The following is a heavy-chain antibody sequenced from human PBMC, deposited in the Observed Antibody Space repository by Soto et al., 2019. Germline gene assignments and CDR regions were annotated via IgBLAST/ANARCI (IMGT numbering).Heavy chain of an antibody. CDR3: ASHSSGYYANAFDI. CDR1: GFTSSSYE. D-gene: IGHD3-22*01. J-gene: IGHJ3*02. Sequence: PGGSLRLSCAASGFTSSSYEMNWVRQAPGKGLEWVSYISSSGSTIYYADSVKGRFTISRDNAKNSLYLQMNSLRAEDTAVYYCASHSSGYYANAFDIWGQGTMVTVSS. V-gene: IGHV3-48*03. CDR2: ISSSGSTI.